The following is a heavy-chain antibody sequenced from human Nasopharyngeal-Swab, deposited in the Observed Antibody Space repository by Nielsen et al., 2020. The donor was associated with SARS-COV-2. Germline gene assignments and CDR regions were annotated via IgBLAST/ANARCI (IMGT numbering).Heavy chain of an antibody. CDR1: GFTFSDHY. CDR2: TRNKANSYTT. V-gene: IGHV3-72*01. J-gene: IGHJ3*02. Sequence: GSLKISCAASGFTFSDHYMDWVRQAPGKGLEWVGRTRNKANSYTTEYAASVKGRFTISRDDSKNSLYLQMNSLKTEDTAVYYCARGGNWNVGAFDIWGQGTMVTVSS. D-gene: IGHD1-1*01. CDR3: ARGGNWNVGAFDI.